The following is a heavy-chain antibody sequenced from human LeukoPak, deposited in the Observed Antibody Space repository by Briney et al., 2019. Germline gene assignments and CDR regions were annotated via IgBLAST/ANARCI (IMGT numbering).Heavy chain of an antibody. Sequence: GGSLRLSCAASGFTFSTYWMHWVRQAPGKELVWVSHINSDGSSTSYADSVKGRFTISRDNAKNTLYLQMNSLRAEDTAVYYCARDPAAYGMDVWGQGTTVTVSS. J-gene: IGHJ6*02. CDR3: ARDPAAYGMDV. CDR1: GFTFSTYW. CDR2: INSDGSST. D-gene: IGHD6-13*01. V-gene: IGHV3-74*01.